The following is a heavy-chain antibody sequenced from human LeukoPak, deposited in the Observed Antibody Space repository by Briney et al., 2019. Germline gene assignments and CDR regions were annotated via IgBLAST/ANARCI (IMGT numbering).Heavy chain of an antibody. Sequence: SETLSLTCSVSGGSISSSSYYWGWIRQPPGKGLEWIGSVLYSGTTYNNPSLKSRITISVDTSKNQFSLKLSSVTAADTAVYYCARRGKTGPLNWFDPWGQGTLVTVSS. D-gene: IGHD1-1*01. V-gene: IGHV4-39*01. CDR2: VLYSGTT. CDR3: ARRGKTGPLNWFDP. J-gene: IGHJ5*02. CDR1: GGSISSSSYY.